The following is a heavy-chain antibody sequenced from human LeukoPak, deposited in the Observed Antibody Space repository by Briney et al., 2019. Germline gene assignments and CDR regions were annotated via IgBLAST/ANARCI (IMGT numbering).Heavy chain of an antibody. CDR3: AREFNSNYYYYYGMDV. Sequence: ASVKVSCKASGYTFTGYYMHWVRQAPGQGLEWMGWINPNSGGTNYAQKFQGRVTMTRDTSISTAYMELSRLRSDDTAVYYCAREFNSNYYYYYGMDVWGQGTTVTVSS. V-gene: IGHV1-2*02. J-gene: IGHJ6*02. CDR1: GYTFTGYY. CDR2: INPNSGGT. D-gene: IGHD4-11*01.